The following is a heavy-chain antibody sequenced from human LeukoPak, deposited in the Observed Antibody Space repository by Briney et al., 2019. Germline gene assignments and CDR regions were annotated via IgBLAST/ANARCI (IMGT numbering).Heavy chain of an antibody. CDR3: ARRRYSGSSQHFDY. CDR2: IKQDGSEK. V-gene: IGHV3-7*01. J-gene: IGHJ4*02. D-gene: IGHD1-26*01. Sequence: HPGGSLRLSCAASGFTFSSYWMSWVRQAPGKGLEWVANIKQDGSEKYYVDSVKGRFTISRDNAKNSLYLQMNSLRAEDTAVYYCARRRYSGSSQHFDYWGQGTLVTVSS. CDR1: GFTFSSYW.